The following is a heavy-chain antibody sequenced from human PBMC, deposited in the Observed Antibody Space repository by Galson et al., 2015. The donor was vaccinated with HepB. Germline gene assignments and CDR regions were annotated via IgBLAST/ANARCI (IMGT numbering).Heavy chain of an antibody. V-gene: IGHV3-11*06. CDR2: ISSSSSYT. J-gene: IGHJ5*02. D-gene: IGHD5-12*01. CDR3: ARVEVGYSGYDP. CDR1: GFTFSDYY. Sequence: SLRLSCAASGFTFSDYYMSWIRQAPGKGLEWVSYISSSSSYTNYADSVKGRFTISRDNAKNSLYLQMNSLRAEDTAVYYCARVEVGYSGYDPWGQGTLVTVSS.